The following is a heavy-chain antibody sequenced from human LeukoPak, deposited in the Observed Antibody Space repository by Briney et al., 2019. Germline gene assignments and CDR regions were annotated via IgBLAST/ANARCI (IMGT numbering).Heavy chain of an antibody. Sequence: GRSLRLSCEPSAFPFSSYWMRCVRQPPGKGLVLVSRISGDGTIKTYAEFVRGRFTISRDNTKNILYLQMNSLRVEDTAIYLCSRSQFDYWGQGVLVTVSS. V-gene: IGHV3-74*03. CDR3: SRSQFDY. CDR2: ISGDGTIK. J-gene: IGHJ4*02. CDR1: AFPFSSYW.